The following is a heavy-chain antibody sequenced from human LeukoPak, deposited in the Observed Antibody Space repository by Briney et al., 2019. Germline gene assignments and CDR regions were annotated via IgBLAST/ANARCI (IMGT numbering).Heavy chain of an antibody. CDR1: GFTFSRYN. V-gene: IGHV3-21*01. CDR3: ATSIAVANDY. D-gene: IGHD6-19*01. CDR2: ISSSSNNI. J-gene: IGHJ4*02. Sequence: GGSLRLSCAASGFTFSRYNMNRVRQAPGKGLEWVSSISSSSNNIYNADSVKGRFTISRDNAKNSLYLQMNSLRAEDTAVYFCATSIAVANDYWGQGTLVTVSS.